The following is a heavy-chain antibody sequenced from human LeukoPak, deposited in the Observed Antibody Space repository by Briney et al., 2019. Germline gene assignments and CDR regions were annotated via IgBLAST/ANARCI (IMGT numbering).Heavy chain of an antibody. D-gene: IGHD2-15*01. J-gene: IGHJ6*02. Sequence: GGSLRLSCAASGFTFSSYSMNWVRQAPGKGLEWVSSISSSSSYIYYADSVKGRFTISRDNAKNSLYLQMNSLRAEDTAVYYCASERVVVVAATPYYYYGMDVWGQGTTVTVSS. CDR3: ASERVVVVAATPYYYYGMDV. V-gene: IGHV3-21*01. CDR1: GFTFSSYS. CDR2: ISSSSSYI.